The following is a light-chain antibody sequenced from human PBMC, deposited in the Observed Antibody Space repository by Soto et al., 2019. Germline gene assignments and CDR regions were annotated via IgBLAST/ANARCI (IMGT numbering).Light chain of an antibody. CDR1: QSVSSSY. Sequence: EIVLTQSPGTLSLSPGERATLSCRASQSVSSSYLAWYQQKPGQAPRLLIYGASSRATGIPDRFSGSGSGTAFTITISRLEPEDFAVYYCQQYGRTFGQGTKVEIK. J-gene: IGKJ1*01. V-gene: IGKV3-20*01. CDR2: GAS. CDR3: QQYGRT.